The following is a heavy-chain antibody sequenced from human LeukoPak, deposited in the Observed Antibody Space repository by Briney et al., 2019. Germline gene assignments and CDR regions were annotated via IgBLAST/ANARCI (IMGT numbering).Heavy chain of an antibody. CDR1: GYSLTSYW. J-gene: IGHJ4*02. V-gene: IGHV5-51*01. CDR3: ASRLAVAGKAFDY. Sequence: GESLKISCNGSGYSLTSYWIGLVRQMPGQGLEWRVIRYPGDSDNRYSPSFQRQVTLSADKSISNAHLQWSSLNASDTAMYYCASRLAVAGKAFDYWGQGTLVTVSS. CDR2: RYPGDSDN. D-gene: IGHD6-19*01.